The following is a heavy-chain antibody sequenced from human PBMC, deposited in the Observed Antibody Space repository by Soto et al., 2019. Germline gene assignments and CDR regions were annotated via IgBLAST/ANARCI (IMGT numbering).Heavy chain of an antibody. V-gene: IGHV6-1*01. CDR1: GDSDSSNSAA. CDR3: ARDPTYDYIWGSYRPYFDY. D-gene: IGHD3-16*02. CDR2: TYYRSKWYN. J-gene: IGHJ4*02. Sequence: PSQTLSLTCAISGDSDSSNSAAWNWIRQSPSRGLEWLGRTYYRSKWYNDYAVSVKSRITINPDTSKNQFSLQLNSVTPEDTAVYYCARDPTYDYIWGSYRPYFDYWGQGTLVTVSS.